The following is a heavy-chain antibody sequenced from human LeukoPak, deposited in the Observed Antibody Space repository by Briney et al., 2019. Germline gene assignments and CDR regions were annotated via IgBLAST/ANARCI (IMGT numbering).Heavy chain of an antibody. D-gene: IGHD3-10*01. J-gene: IGHJ5*02. Sequence: ASVKVSCKASGYTFTSYYIHWVRQATGQGLEWMGWMNPNSCNPGYAQKFQGRVTITRNTSIRTAYMELGSLRSEDPAVYYCSSAPMVRGVIVNWFDPWGQGTLVTVSS. CDR2: MNPNSCNP. CDR3: SSAPMVRGVIVNWFDP. V-gene: IGHV1-8*01. CDR1: GYTFTSYY.